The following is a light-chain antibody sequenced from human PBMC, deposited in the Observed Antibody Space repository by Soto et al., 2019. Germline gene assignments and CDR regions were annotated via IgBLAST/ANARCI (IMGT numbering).Light chain of an antibody. Sequence: EIVMTQSPVTLSVSPGERATLSCRASQSVSSKLACYQQKPGQAPRLLIYGASTRATGIPARFSGSGSGTEFTLSISSLQSEDFAVYYCQQYNNWPQTFGQGTKLEIK. CDR2: GAS. CDR1: QSVSSK. CDR3: QQYNNWPQT. V-gene: IGKV3-15*01. J-gene: IGKJ2*01.